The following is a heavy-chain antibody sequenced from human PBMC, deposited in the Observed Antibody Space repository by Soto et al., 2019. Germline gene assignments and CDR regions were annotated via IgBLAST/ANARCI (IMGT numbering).Heavy chain of an antibody. D-gene: IGHD5-12*01. Sequence: QLLESGPGLVKPSETLSPTCTVSGGSISSSSYYWGWLRQPPGKGLEWIGSIYYSVSTYYNPSLQSRVTISVDTYKNQFSLKLSSVTAADTAVYYCARRVPSSYDTFDYWGQGTLVTVSS. J-gene: IGHJ4*02. V-gene: IGHV4-39*01. CDR1: GGSISSSSYY. CDR3: ARRVPSSYDTFDY. CDR2: IYYSVST.